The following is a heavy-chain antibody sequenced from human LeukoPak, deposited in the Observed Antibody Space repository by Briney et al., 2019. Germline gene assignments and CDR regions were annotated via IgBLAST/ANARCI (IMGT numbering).Heavy chain of an antibody. CDR1: GFTFDDYA. D-gene: IGHD3-22*01. CDR2: ISGDGGST. J-gene: IGHJ4*02. CDR3: AKDFWYYYDSSGYYDY. Sequence: GGSLRLSCAGSGFTFDDYAMHWVRQVPGKGLEWVSLISGDGGSTYYADSVKGRFTISRDNSKNSLYLQMNSLRTEDTALYYCAKDFWYYYDSSGYYDYWGQGTLVTVSS. V-gene: IGHV3-43*02.